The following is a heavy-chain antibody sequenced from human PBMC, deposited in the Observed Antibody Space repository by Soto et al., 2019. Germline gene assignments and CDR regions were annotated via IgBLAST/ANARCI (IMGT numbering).Heavy chain of an antibody. D-gene: IGHD4-17*01. Sequence: AGGSLRLSCAASGFTFSSYAMSWVRQAPGKGLEWVSAISGSGGSTYYADSVKGRFTISRDNSKNTLYLQMNSLRAEDTAVYYCAKDYLRTTVTTSYFDYWGQGTLVTVSS. CDR2: ISGSGGST. V-gene: IGHV3-23*01. CDR1: GFTFSSYA. J-gene: IGHJ4*02. CDR3: AKDYLRTTVTTSYFDY.